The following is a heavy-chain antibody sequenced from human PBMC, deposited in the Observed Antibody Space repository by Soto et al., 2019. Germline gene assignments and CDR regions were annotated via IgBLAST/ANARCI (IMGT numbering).Heavy chain of an antibody. CDR2: IKQDGSEK. Sequence: GGSLRLSCAASGFTFSSYWMSWVRQAPGKGLEWVANIKQDGSEKYYVDSVKGRFTISRDNAKNSLYLQMNGLRAEDTAVYYGARDTPQRGHGCVLLCERFGRDQSRQYYYGSGSYRDYYYMDVWGKGTTVTVSS. CDR1: GFTFSSYW. D-gene: IGHD3-10*01. V-gene: IGHV3-7*01. CDR3: ARDTPQRGHGCVLLCERFGRDQSRQYYYGSGSYRDYYYMDV. J-gene: IGHJ6*03.